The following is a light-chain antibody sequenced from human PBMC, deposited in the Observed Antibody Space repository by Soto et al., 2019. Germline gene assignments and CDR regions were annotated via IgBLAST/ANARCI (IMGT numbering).Light chain of an antibody. CDR3: CSYADKSNLDVV. V-gene: IGLV2-23*01. J-gene: IGLJ2*01. Sequence: QSALTQPASVSGSPGQSITVSCTGIIYKLVSWYQQHPGKAPKLMIYDGIKRPSGVSNRFSGSKSGNTASLTISGLQAEDEADYYGCSYADKSNLDVVFGGGTELTVL. CDR1: IYKL. CDR2: DGI.